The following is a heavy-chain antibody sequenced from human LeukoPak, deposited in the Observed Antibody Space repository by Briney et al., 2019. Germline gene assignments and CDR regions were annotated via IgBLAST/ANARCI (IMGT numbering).Heavy chain of an antibody. J-gene: IGHJ4*02. CDR1: GFTFSSYA. CDR3: AKSPAVAGTHAND. CDR2: ISGSGGST. V-gene: IGHV3-23*01. Sequence: GGSLRLFCGASGFTFSSYAMSWVRQARGKGLEWVSDISGSGGSTYYADSVKGRFTISRDNSKNTLYLQMKSLRAEDTAVYYCAKSPAVAGTHANDWGQGTLVTASS. D-gene: IGHD6-19*01.